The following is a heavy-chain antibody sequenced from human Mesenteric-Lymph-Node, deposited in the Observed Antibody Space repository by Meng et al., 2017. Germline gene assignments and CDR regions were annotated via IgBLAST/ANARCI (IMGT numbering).Heavy chain of an antibody. CDR3: ARSGSGSYYFDY. J-gene: IGHJ4*02. Sequence: QVQLQQWGAGLLKPSETLSLTCAVYGGSFSGYYWSWIRQPPGKGLEWIGEINRSGSTNYNPSLKSRVTISVDTSKNQFSLKLSSVTAADTAVYYCARSGSGSYYFDYWGQGTLVTVSS. V-gene: IGHV4-34*01. D-gene: IGHD1-26*01. CDR2: INRSGST. CDR1: GGSFSGYY.